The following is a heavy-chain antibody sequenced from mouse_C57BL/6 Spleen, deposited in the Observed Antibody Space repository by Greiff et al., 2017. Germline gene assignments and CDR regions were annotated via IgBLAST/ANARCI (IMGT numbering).Heavy chain of an antibody. CDR1: GYTFTSYW. V-gene: IGHV1-50*01. J-gene: IGHJ3*01. D-gene: IGHD1-1*01. Sequence: QVQLQQSGAELVKPGASVKLSCKASGYTFTSYWMQWVKQRPGQGLEWIGEIDPSDSYTNYNQKFKGKATLTVDTSSSTAYMQLSSLTSEDSAVYYCALITTVVATPFAYWGQGTLVTVSA. CDR3: ALITTVVATPFAY. CDR2: IDPSDSYT.